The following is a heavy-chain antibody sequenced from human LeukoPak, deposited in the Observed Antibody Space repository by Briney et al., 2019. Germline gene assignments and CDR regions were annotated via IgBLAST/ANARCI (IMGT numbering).Heavy chain of an antibody. Sequence: SETLSLTCTVSGGSISSYYWSWIRQPPGKGLEWIGYIYYSGNTNYNPSLKSRVTISVDTSKNQFSLKLSSVTAADTAVYYCARAPISGSYLVDYWGQGTLVTVSS. CDR3: ARAPISGSYLVDY. D-gene: IGHD1-26*01. J-gene: IGHJ4*02. V-gene: IGHV4-59*01. CDR1: GGSISSYY. CDR2: IYYSGNT.